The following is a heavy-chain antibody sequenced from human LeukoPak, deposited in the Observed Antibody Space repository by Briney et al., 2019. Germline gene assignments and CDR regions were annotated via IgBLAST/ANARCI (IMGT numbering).Heavy chain of an antibody. CDR2: IFYSGNT. CDR3: ARNVDMREFDY. V-gene: IGHV4-30-4*01. D-gene: IGHD5-12*01. CDR1: GGSISCGDYY. J-gene: IGHJ4*02. Sequence: PSQTLSLTCTVSGGSISCGDYYWSWIRQPPGKGLKWIGYIFYSGNTYYNPSLKSRVTISVDTSKNQFSLKLSSVTAADTAVYYCARNVDMREFDYWGQGTLVTVSS.